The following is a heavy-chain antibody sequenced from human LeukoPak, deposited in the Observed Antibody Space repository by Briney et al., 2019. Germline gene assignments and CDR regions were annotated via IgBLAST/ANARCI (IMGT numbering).Heavy chain of an antibody. CDR2: IYYSGST. D-gene: IGHD4-17*01. J-gene: IGHJ5*02. CDR3: AREGPLFNGDYVDWFDP. CDR1: GGSISSYY. Sequence: PSETLSLTCTVSGGSISSYYWSWVRQPPGKGLEWIGYIYYSGSTNYNPSLKSRVTISVDTSKNQFSLKLSSVTAADTAVYYCAREGPLFNGDYVDWFDPWGQGTLVTVSS. V-gene: IGHV4-59*12.